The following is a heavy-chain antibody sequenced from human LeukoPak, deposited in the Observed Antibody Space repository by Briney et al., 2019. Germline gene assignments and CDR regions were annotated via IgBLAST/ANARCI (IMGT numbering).Heavy chain of an antibody. Sequence: HPGGSLRLSRAASRFTFSIFGMHWVRQAPGKGLEWIAVISSDGTNKYYADSVRGRFTISRDNSKDTLYLQMSSLRIEDTAIYYCRAATRYLDYYYDYWGQGTLVTVSS. V-gene: IGHV3-30*03. CDR3: RAATRYLDYYYDY. CDR1: RFTFSIFG. D-gene: IGHD3-22*01. J-gene: IGHJ4*02. CDR2: ISSDGTNK.